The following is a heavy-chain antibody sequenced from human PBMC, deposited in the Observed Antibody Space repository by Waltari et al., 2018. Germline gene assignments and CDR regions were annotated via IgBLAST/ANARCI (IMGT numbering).Heavy chain of an antibody. CDR1: GGSISSSSYY. Sequence: QLQLQESGPGLVKPSETLSLTCTVSGGSISSSSYYWGWIRQPPGKGLEWMGSISYSGVTCYDPALKSGVTISVDTSKNQFSLKRGSVTAADTAVYYCARQMREGREPYWFDPWGQGTLVTVSS. CDR2: ISYSGVT. CDR3: ARQMREGREPYWFDP. D-gene: IGHD1-26*01. J-gene: IGHJ5*02. V-gene: IGHV4-39*07.